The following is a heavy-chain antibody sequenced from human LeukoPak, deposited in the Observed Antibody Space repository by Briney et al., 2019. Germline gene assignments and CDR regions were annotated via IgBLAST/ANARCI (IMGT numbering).Heavy chain of an antibody. Sequence: SVKVSCKASGYTFTTYGVTWVRQAPGQGLEWMGWISAYNGDTSYAQKLQGRVTMTTDTSTSTAYMELWSLRSDDTAVYYCARGGDWSNYFDYWGQGTLVTVSS. V-gene: IGHV1-18*01. CDR3: ARGGDWSNYFDY. CDR1: GYTFTTYG. J-gene: IGHJ4*02. CDR2: ISAYNGDT. D-gene: IGHD2-21*01.